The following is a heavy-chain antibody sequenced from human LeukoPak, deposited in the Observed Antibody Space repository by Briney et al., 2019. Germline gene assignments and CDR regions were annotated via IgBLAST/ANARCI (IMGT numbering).Heavy chain of an antibody. CDR2: ISSSGSTI. V-gene: IGHV3-48*03. CDR3: AELGITMIGGV. CDR1: GFTFSCYE. D-gene: IGHD3-10*02. Sequence: GGSLRLSCAASGFTFSCYEMNWVRQAPVNGLEWVSYISSSGSTIYYADSVKGRFTISRDNAKNSLYLQMNSLRAEDTAVYYCAELGITMIGGVWGKGTTVTISS. J-gene: IGHJ6*04.